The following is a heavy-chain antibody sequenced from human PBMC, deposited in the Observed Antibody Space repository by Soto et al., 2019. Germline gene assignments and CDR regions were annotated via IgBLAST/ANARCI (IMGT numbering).Heavy chain of an antibody. CDR2: ISAYNGNT. CDR1: GYTFTSYG. V-gene: IGHV1-18*01. CDR3: ARDMAYDFWSSYRGGSWFDP. D-gene: IGHD3-3*01. Sequence: ASVKVSCKASGYTFTSYGISWVRQAPGQGLEWMGWISAYNGNTNYAQKLQGRVTMTTDTSTSTAYMELRSLRSDDTAVYYCARDMAYDFWSSYRGGSWFDPWGQGTLVTVSS. J-gene: IGHJ5*02.